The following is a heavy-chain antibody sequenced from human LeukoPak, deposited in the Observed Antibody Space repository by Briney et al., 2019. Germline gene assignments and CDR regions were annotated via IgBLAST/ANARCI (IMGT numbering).Heavy chain of an antibody. CDR1: GDSVSSNSAA. J-gene: IGHJ3*02. CDR3: ARVLRGWELLSHDAFDI. CDR2: TYYRSKWYN. Sequence: QTLSLTCAISGDSVSSNSAAWNWIRQSPSRGLEWLGRTYYRSKWYNDYAVSVKSRITINPDTSKNQFSLQLNSVTPEDTAVYYCARVLRGWELLSHDAFDIWGQGTMVTVSS. D-gene: IGHD1-26*01. V-gene: IGHV6-1*01.